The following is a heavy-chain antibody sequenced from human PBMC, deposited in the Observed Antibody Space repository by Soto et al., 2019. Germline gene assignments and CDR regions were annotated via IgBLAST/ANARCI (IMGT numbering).Heavy chain of an antibody. CDR3: GGSADYNWFEA. J-gene: IGHJ5*02. CDR2: IKSDGTGT. CDR1: GFTFSTYG. V-gene: IGHV3-74*01. D-gene: IGHD2-2*01. Sequence: VGSLRLSCASSGFTFSTYGMHCVRQSPGKWLVWVSRIKSDGTGTTYADSVKGRFTISRDNAKNMLYLQMNSLRVEDTAVYYCGGSADYNWFEAWGQGILV.